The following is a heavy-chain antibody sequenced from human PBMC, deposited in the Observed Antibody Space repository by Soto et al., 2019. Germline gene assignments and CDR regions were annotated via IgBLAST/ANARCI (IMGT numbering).Heavy chain of an antibody. CDR1: GVSVSNRTQY. V-gene: IGHV4-61*01. D-gene: IGHD2-2*01. Sequence: SSETLSLTCEVSGVSVSNRTQYWTWIRQPPGKGLEWIGLLYYGGTNYNPSLKSRRTIALDMSKNQISLNLRYVTAADTAVYYCVRERPLTARPDAKYYYYALDVWGQGTTVTVSS. CDR3: VRERPLTARPDAKYYYYALDV. CDR2: LYYGGT. J-gene: IGHJ6*02.